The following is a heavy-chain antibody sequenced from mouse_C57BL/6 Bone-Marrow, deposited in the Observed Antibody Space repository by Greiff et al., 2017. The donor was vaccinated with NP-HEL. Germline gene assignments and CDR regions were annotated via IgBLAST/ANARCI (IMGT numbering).Heavy chain of an antibody. CDR3: TRDCGSSYHYYFDY. CDR1: GYTFTDYE. Sequence: QVQLQQSGAELVRPGASVTLSCKASGYTFTDYEMHWVKQTPVHGLEWIGAIDPETGGTAYNQKFKGKAILTADKSSSTAYMELRSLTSEDSAVYYCTRDCGSSYHYYFDYWGQGTTPTVSS. CDR2: IDPETGGT. V-gene: IGHV1-15*01. D-gene: IGHD1-1*01. J-gene: IGHJ2*01.